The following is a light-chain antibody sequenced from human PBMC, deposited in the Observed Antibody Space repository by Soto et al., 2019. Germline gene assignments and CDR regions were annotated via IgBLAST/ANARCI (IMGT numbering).Light chain of an antibody. CDR3: QQSYTTPFS. J-gene: IGKJ2*03. CDR1: QSITNY. V-gene: IGKV1-39*01. CDR2: AAS. Sequence: DIQLTQSPSSLSTSVGDRVTITCRASQSITNYLNWYQQKPGKAPKLLIYAASSLQSGVPSRFSGSGSGTDFTLTIGSLQPEDFATYYCQQSYTTPFSFGQGTKLDIK.